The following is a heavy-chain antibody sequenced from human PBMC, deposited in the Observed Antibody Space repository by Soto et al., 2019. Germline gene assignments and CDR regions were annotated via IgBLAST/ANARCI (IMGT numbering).Heavy chain of an antibody. J-gene: IGHJ4*02. Sequence: EVQLVESGGGLVQPGWSLRLSCAASGFTFSSYSMNWVRQAPGKGLEWVSYISSSSITIYYADSVKGRFTISRDNAKNLQYLQMNILIYEDRAVYDCARCSDTLPFSSFLMSNFDYWGQGTLVTVSS. V-gene: IGHV3-48*02. CDR3: ARCSDTLPFSSFLMSNFDY. D-gene: IGHD3-9*01. CDR2: ISSSSITI. CDR1: GFTFSSYS.